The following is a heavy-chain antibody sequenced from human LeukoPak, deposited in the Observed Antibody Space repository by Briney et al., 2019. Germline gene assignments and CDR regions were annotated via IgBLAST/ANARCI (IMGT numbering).Heavy chain of an antibody. Sequence: GGSLRLSCAASGFTFSSYGMHWVRQAPGKGLEWVAFIRYDGSNKYYADSVKGRFTISRDNSKNTLYLQMNSLRAEDTAVYYCAKAGEGYCSSTSCYVYYYMDVWGKGTTVTVSS. V-gene: IGHV3-30*02. CDR1: GFTFSSYG. D-gene: IGHD2-2*01. CDR3: AKAGEGYCSSTSCYVYYYMDV. J-gene: IGHJ6*03. CDR2: IRYDGSNK.